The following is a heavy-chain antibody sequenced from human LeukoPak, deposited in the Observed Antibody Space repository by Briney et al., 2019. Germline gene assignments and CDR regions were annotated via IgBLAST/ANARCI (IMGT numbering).Heavy chain of an antibody. CDR2: IYYSGCT. D-gene: IGHD3-10*01. CDR3: ARSEGVYYGSGSSGSYYPHWFDP. CDR1: VYSINTYY. J-gene: IGHJ5*02. Sequence: PSETLSLTCTISVYSINTYYWSWLRQPPGKGLEWIGYIYYSGCTKYNPSLQSRVTISLDTSKKQFSLKLNSVTAADTAVYYCARSEGVYYGSGSSGSYYPHWFDPWGQGILVTVSS. V-gene: IGHV4-59*01.